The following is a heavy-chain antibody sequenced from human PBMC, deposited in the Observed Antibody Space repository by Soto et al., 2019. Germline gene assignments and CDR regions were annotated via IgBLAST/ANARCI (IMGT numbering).Heavy chain of an antibody. CDR3: ATYGMDV. CDR1: RGNFSDFY. Sequence: LRLSGVVSRGNFSDFYMSWIRKAPGKGLEWVSHISTDSSNTKYGDSVKGRFTVSRDNAKRSLYLQMNSLRVEDTGIYYCATYGMDVWGQGTTVTVSS. CDR2: ISTDSSNT. V-gene: IGHV3-11*06. J-gene: IGHJ6*02.